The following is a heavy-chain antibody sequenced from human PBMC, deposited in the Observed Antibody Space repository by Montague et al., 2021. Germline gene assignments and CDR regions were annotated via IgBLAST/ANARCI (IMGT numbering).Heavy chain of an antibody. CDR3: AVTNPHYYYSMDV. J-gene: IGHJ6*02. Sequence: SETLSLTCSVSGASISDYYWSWIRQPPGKGLEWIGYIYYSRRTNYNPSLKSRVTISVDTSKNQFSLKLSSVTAADTAFYYCAVTNPHYYYSMDVWGQGTTVTVSS. D-gene: IGHD1-14*01. CDR2: IYYSRRT. CDR1: GASISDYY. V-gene: IGHV4-59*01.